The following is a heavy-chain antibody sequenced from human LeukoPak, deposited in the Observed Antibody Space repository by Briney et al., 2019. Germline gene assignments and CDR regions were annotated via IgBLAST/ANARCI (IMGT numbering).Heavy chain of an antibody. D-gene: IGHD3-16*02. Sequence: GSLILSCAASGFTFSSYSINWIRQPPGKGLEWIGSIYYSGSTYYNPSLKSRVTISVDTSKNQFSLKLSSVTAADTAVYYCARGVTFGGVIVLPFDYWGQGTLVTVSS. J-gene: IGHJ4*02. CDR3: ARGVTFGGVIVLPFDY. CDR1: GFTFSSYS. CDR2: IYYSGST. V-gene: IGHV4-39*07.